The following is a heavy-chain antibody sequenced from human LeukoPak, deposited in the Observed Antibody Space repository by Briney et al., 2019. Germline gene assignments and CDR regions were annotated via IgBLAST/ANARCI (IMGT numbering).Heavy chain of an antibody. D-gene: IGHD3-16*01. Sequence: GGSLRLSCAASGFTFSSCDISWVRQAPGKGLEWLANINQDGSHEYYLDSVKGRFTISRDNAKNSLYLQMNSLRAEDTALYYCATWGGREDYWGQGTLVTVSS. CDR3: ATWGGREDY. V-gene: IGHV3-7*01. J-gene: IGHJ4*02. CDR2: INQDGSHE. CDR1: GFTFSSCD.